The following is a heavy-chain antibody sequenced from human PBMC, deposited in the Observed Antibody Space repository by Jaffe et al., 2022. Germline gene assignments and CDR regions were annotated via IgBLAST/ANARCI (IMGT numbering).Heavy chain of an antibody. Sequence: EVQLVESGGGLVQPGGSLRLSCAASGFTFSSYEMNWVRQAPGKGLEWVSYISSSGSTIYYADSVKGRFTISRDNAKNSLYLQMNSLRAEDTAVYYCARVGTYYYDTTDAFDIWGQGTMVTVSS. V-gene: IGHV3-48*03. CDR1: GFTFSSYE. J-gene: IGHJ3*02. CDR3: ARVGTYYYDTTDAFDI. CDR2: ISSSGSTI. D-gene: IGHD3-22*01.